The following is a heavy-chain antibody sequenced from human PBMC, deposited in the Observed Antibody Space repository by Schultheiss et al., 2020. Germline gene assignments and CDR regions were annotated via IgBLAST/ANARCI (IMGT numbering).Heavy chain of an antibody. V-gene: IGHV3-30*18. CDR2: ISYDGSNK. CDR3: VKDQAGWCSGTSCNGMDV. D-gene: IGHD2-2*01. CDR1: GFTFSSYV. J-gene: IGHJ6*04. Sequence: GGSLRFSGAASGFTFSSYVMHWVRQAPGKGLEWVAVISYDGSNKYYADSVKGRFTFSRDNYKNTLYLQMNSLRADDTALYYCVKDQAGWCSGTSCNGMDVWGRGTTVTVSS.